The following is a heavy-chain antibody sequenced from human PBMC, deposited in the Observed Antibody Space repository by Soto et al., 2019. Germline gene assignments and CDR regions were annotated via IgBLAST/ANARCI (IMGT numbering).Heavy chain of an antibody. J-gene: IGHJ4*02. CDR3: AREFPYYECSYSYFDY. CDR2: TYYRSKWYN. CDR1: GDSVSGNSAA. Sequence: PSQTLSLTCAISGDSVSGNSAAWNWIRQSPSRGLEWLGRTYYRSKWYNDYAVSVKSRITVTPDTSKNQFSLHLNSVTPEDTAVCYCAREFPYYECSYSYFDYWGQGALFTVSS. D-gene: IGHD3-16*01. V-gene: IGHV6-1*01.